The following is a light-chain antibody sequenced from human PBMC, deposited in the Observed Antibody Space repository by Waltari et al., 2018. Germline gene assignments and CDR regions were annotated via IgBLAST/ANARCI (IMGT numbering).Light chain of an antibody. Sequence: DIQMTQSPSPLSASVGDRVTITCRASRSISGWLAWYQQKPGKAPNLLIHKASSLESGVPSRFNGSGSGTEFTLTISSLQPDDFATYYCHQYNSYSYTFGQGTKLESK. V-gene: IGKV1-5*03. J-gene: IGKJ2*01. CDR3: HQYNSYSYT. CDR2: KAS. CDR1: RSISGW.